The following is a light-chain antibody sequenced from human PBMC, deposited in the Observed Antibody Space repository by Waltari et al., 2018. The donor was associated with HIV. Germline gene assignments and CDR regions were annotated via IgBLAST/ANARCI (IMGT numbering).Light chain of an antibody. CDR1: ISNIGSTS. CDR3: ATWDDTLSGPG. V-gene: IGLV1-44*01. J-gene: IGLJ3*02. CDR2: SNN. Sequence: QSVLTQPPSASGTPGQPLPISCSGTISNIGSTSVNWYQHFSGAAPKLLIFSNNQDPSGVPARFSGSKSGSAASLAIRGLHSDDEAIYHCATWDDTLSGPGFGGGTKLTVL.